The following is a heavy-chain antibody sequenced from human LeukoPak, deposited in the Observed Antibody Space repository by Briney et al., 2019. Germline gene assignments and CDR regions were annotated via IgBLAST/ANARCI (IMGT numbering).Heavy chain of an antibody. D-gene: IGHD3-9*01. V-gene: IGHV4-59*01. J-gene: IGHJ3*02. Sequence: SEILSLTCTVSGGSISSYYWSWIRQPPGKGLEWIGYIYYSGSTNYNPSLKSRVTISVDTSKNQFSLKLTSVTAADTAVYYCAREYDILSSYDAFDIWGQGTMVTVSS. CDR1: GGSISSYY. CDR3: AREYDILSSYDAFDI. CDR2: IYYSGST.